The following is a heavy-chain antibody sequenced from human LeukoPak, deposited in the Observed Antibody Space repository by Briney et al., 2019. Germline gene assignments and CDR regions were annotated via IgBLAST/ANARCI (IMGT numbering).Heavy chain of an antibody. CDR3: ARAYSSSWYWNWFDP. J-gene: IGHJ5*02. CDR1: GYSISSGYY. CDR2: IYPTGST. D-gene: IGHD6-13*01. Sequence: SETLSLTCTVSGYSISSGYYWGWIRQPPGKGLEWIGNIYPTGSTYYNPSLKSRVTISVDTSKNQFSLKASSVSAADTAVYYCARAYSSSWYWNWFDPWGQGTLVTVSS. V-gene: IGHV4-38-2*02.